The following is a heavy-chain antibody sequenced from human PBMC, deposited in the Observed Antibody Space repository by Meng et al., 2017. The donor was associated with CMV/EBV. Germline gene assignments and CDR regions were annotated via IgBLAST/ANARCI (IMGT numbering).Heavy chain of an antibody. V-gene: IGHV3-66*02. D-gene: IGHD4-17*01. J-gene: IGHJ4*02. CDR3: ARDGPYGDPLHY. Sequence: SCAASRFTVSSYYMSWVRQAPGKGLEWVSVIYSGGSTYYADSVKGRFTISRDNSKNTLYLQMNSLRAEDTAVYYCARDGPYGDPLHYWDQGTLVTVSS. CDR2: IYSGGST. CDR1: RFTVSSYY.